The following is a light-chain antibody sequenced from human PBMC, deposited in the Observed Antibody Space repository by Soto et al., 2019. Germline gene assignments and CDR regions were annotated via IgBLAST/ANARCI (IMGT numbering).Light chain of an antibody. CDR2: QVS. CDR1: QSLVHSDGNTY. J-gene: IGKJ1*01. V-gene: IGKV2-30*02. Sequence: DVVMTQSPLSLPVTLGQPASISCSCSQSLVHSDGNTYLSWFQQRPGQSPRRLIYQVSHRDSGVPDRFSGGGSGTDFTLKISGVEAEDVGAYYCMQGTHWPQTFGQGTKVDIK. CDR3: MQGTHWPQT.